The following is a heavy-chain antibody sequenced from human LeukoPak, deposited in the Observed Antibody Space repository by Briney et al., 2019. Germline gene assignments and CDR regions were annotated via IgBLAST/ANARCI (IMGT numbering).Heavy chain of an antibody. CDR1: GFTFSSYA. CDR2: ISYDGSNK. J-gene: IGHJ6*04. D-gene: IGHD3-3*01. Sequence: GRSLRLSCAASGFTFSSYAMHWVRQAPGKGLEWVAVISYDGSNKYYADSVKGRFTISRDNSKNTLYLQMNSLRAEDTAVYYCARGPYYDFWSGYFMEGGLGPTNDGMDVWGKGTTVTVSS. CDR3: ARGPYYDFWSGYFMEGGLGPTNDGMDV. V-gene: IGHV3-30*01.